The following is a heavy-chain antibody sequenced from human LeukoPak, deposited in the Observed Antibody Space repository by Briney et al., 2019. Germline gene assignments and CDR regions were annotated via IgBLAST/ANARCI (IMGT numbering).Heavy chain of an antibody. CDR1: GYSFTSYW. CDR3: ARHAMGYDSSGYQDY. D-gene: IGHD3-22*01. V-gene: IGHV5-10-1*01. J-gene: IGHJ4*02. Sequence: GESLKISCKGSGYSFTSYWISWVRQMPGKGLEWMGRIDPSDSYTNYSPSFQGHVTISADKSISTAYLQWSSLKASDTAMYYCARHAMGYDSSGYQDYWGQGTLVTISS. CDR2: IDPSDSYT.